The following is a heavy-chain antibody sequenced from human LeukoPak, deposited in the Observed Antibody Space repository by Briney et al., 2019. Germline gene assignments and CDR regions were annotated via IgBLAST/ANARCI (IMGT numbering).Heavy chain of an antibody. CDR2: ITSSSGYI. CDR1: GFTFSSYS. V-gene: IGHV3-21*01. D-gene: IGHD6-25*01. Sequence: GESLRLSCAASGFTFSSYSMNWVRQAPGKGLEWVSSITSSSGYIYDADSVKGRFTISRDNAKKSLYLQMNSLRAEDPAVYCCAREISSSGCLDYWGQGTLVTVSS. CDR3: AREISSSGCLDY. J-gene: IGHJ4*02.